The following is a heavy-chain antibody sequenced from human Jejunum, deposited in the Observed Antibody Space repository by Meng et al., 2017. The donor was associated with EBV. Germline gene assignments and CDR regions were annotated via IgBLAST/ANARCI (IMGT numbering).Heavy chain of an antibody. J-gene: IGHJ4*02. CDR3: VRGGDYVWGNHRPFGY. Sequence: QVQLVESGGGLVKPGGSLRLSWAASGFTFSDYYMNWIRQATGKGLECISYIRSSGCTIYYADSVKGRFTISRDNAKTSLYLQVNSLRGEGMTMYYCVRGGDYVWGNHRPFGYWGQGTLVTVSS. CDR1: GFTFSDYY. D-gene: IGHD3-16*02. V-gene: IGHV3-11*01. CDR2: IRSSGCTI.